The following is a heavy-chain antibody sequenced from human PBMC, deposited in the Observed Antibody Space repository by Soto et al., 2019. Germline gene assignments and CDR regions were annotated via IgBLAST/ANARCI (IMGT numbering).Heavy chain of an antibody. CDR2: ISGSGGNT. D-gene: IGHD1-26*01. Sequence: GGSLRLSCAASGFTFGHYAMSWVRQAPGRGLEWVSAISGSGGNTYYADSVKGRFTISRDNSKNTLYLQMNSLRAEDTAVYYCAKDHVVGATTVYYFDYWGQGTLVTVSS. J-gene: IGHJ4*02. V-gene: IGHV3-23*01. CDR1: GFTFGHYA. CDR3: AKDHVVGATTVYYFDY.